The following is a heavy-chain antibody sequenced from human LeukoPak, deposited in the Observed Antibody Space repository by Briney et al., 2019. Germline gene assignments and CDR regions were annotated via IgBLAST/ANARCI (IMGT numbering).Heavy chain of an antibody. CDR1: GFTFSTYS. J-gene: IGHJ4*02. D-gene: IGHD3-9*01. CDR2: ISGSSSSSDGGAI. V-gene: IGHV3-48*01. Sequence: PGGSLRLSCTASGFTFSTYSMNWVRQAPGRGLEWVSYISGSSSSSDGGAIQYADSVKGRFTISRDNDKNSLYLQMNSLRAEDTAVYYCARSTSSEYDIYHFDYWGQGTLVTVSS. CDR3: ARSTSSEYDIYHFDY.